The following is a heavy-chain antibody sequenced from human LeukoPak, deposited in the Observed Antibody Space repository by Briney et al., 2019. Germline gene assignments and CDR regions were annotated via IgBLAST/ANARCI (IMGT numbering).Heavy chain of an antibody. CDR1: GFTFSSSA. CDR3: AKQLGYRSDGSCYFPY. V-gene: IGHV3-23*01. D-gene: IGHD2-15*01. CDR2: ISNNGGYT. J-gene: IGHJ4*02. Sequence: GGSLRLSCAASGFTFSSSAMSWVRQAPGKGLEWVSAISNNGGYTYYADSVQGRFTISRDNSKSTLCLQMNSLRAEDTAVYYCAKQLGYRSDGSCYFPYWGQGTLVTVSS.